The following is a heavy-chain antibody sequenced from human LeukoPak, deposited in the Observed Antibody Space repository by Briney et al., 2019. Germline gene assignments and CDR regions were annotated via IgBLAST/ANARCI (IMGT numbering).Heavy chain of an antibody. V-gene: IGHV3-21*01. CDR1: GFTFSSYS. CDR3: AKSSGYYDYFDY. D-gene: IGHD3-3*01. Sequence: GGSLRLSCAASGFTFSSYSMNWVRQAPGKGLEWVSSISSSSSYIYYADSVKGRFTISRDNAKNSLYLQMNSLRAGDTAVYYCAKSSGYYDYFDYWGQGTLVTVSS. J-gene: IGHJ4*02. CDR2: ISSSSSYI.